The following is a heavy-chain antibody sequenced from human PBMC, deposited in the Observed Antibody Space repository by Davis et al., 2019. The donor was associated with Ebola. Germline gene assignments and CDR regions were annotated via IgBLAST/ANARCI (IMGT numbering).Heavy chain of an antibody. J-gene: IGHJ6*02. CDR3: AKPDRIVVVPAAIRYYGMDV. Sequence: GESLKISCAASGFTFSSYGMHWVRQAPGKGLEWVAVIWYDGSNKYYADSVKGRFTISRDNSKNTLYLQMNSLRAEDTAVYYCAKPDRIVVVPAAIRYYGMDVWGQGTTVTVSS. D-gene: IGHD2-2*02. CDR1: GFTFSSYG. CDR2: IWYDGSNK. V-gene: IGHV3-33*06.